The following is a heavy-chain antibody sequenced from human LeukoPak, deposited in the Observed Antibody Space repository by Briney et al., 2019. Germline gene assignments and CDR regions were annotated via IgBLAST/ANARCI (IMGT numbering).Heavy chain of an antibody. V-gene: IGHV4-30-2*01. CDR2: IYHSGST. J-gene: IGHJ4*02. Sequence: SQTLSLTCAVSGGSISSGGYSWSWIRQPPGKGLEWIGYIYHSGSTYYNPSLKSRVTISVDRSKNQFSLKLSSVTAADTAVYYCARVMSGSYPTFDYWGQGTLVTVSS. CDR1: GGSISSGGYS. D-gene: IGHD1-26*01. CDR3: ARVMSGSYPTFDY.